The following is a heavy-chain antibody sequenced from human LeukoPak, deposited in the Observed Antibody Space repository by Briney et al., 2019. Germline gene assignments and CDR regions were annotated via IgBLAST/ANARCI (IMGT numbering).Heavy chain of an antibody. D-gene: IGHD4-17*01. CDR1: GFTFSSYS. J-gene: IGHJ6*02. Sequence: GGSLRLSCAASGFTFSSYSMNWVRQAPGKGLEWVSYISSSSSTIYYADSVKGRFTISRDNAKNSLYLQMNSLRAEDTAVYYCATSYGDPYYYYGMDVWGQGTLVTVSS. V-gene: IGHV3-48*01. CDR3: ATSYGDPYYYYGMDV. CDR2: ISSSSSTI.